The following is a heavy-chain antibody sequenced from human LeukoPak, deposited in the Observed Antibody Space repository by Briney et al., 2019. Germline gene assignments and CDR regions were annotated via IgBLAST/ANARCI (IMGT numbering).Heavy chain of an antibody. J-gene: IGHJ4*02. D-gene: IGHD5-24*01. CDR1: GFTFSSYG. V-gene: IGHV3-30*02. Sequence: PGGSLRLSCVASGFTFSSYGMHWVRQAPGKGLEWVAFIRYDGSNKYYADSVKGRFTISRDNSKNTLYLQMNSLRAEDTAVYYCAKSETVDGYNWEYFDYWGQGTLVTVSS. CDR3: AKSETVDGYNWEYFDY. CDR2: IRYDGSNK.